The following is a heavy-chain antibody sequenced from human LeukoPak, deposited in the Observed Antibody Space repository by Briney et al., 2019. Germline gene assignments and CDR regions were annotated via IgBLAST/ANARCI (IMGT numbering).Heavy chain of an antibody. J-gene: IGHJ5*02. D-gene: IGHD3-3*01. V-gene: IGHV1-2*06. CDR3: ATDFWSGYFRPNWFDP. CDR2: INPNSGGT. CDR1: GYTFSDYY. Sequence: SVKVSCKASGYTFSDYYMHWVRQAPGQGLEWMGRINPNSGGTNYAQKFQGRVTMTRDTSISTAYMELSRLRSDDTAVYYCATDFWSGYFRPNWFDPWGQGTLVTVSS.